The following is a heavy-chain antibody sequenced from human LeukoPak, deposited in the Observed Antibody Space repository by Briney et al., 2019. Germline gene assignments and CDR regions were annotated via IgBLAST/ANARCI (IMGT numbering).Heavy chain of an antibody. V-gene: IGHV3-30*18. Sequence: TGRSLRLSCAASGFTFSSYGMHWVRQAPGKGLEWVAFISYDGSNKYYADSVKGRFTISRDNSKNTLYLQMNSLRAEDTAVYYCAKDDLGGILWFGELSTDVWGQGTTVTVSS. CDR1: GFTFSSYG. D-gene: IGHD3-10*01. CDR3: AKDDLGGILWFGELSTDV. J-gene: IGHJ6*02. CDR2: ISYDGSNK.